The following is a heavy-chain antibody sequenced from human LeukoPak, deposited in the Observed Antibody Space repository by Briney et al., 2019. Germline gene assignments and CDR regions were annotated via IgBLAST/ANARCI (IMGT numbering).Heavy chain of an antibody. CDR3: ARDGPTIVVVPLVESDY. D-gene: IGHD2-15*01. J-gene: IGHJ4*02. CDR1: GYTFTNYA. CDR2: INPNSGGT. Sequence: GASVKVSCKASGYTFTNYAMNWVRQAPGQGLEWMGWINPNSGGTNYAQKFQGRVTMTRDTSISTAYMELSRLRSDDTAVYYCARDGPTIVVVPLVESDYWGQGTLVTVSS. V-gene: IGHV1-2*02.